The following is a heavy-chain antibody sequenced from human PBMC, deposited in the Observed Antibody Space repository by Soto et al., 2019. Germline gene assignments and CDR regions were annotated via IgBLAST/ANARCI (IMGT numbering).Heavy chain of an antibody. Sequence: QVQLQESGPGLVKPSETLSLSCTVSGGSISSYYWSWFRQSPGKRMEWIGYVHHSWGSSYNPSLQSLVAITLDTSKSQSSLKVTSVTATDTAVYYCARKGFEPLHGLVDVWGQGTTVTVSS. CDR3: ARKGFEPLHGLVDV. CDR2: VHHSWGS. CDR1: GGSISSYY. D-gene: IGHD2-15*01. V-gene: IGHV4-59*08. J-gene: IGHJ6*02.